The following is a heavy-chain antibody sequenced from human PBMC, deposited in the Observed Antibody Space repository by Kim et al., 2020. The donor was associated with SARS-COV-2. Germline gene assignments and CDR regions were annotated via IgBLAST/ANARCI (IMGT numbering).Heavy chain of an antibody. CDR2: ISRDGSTI. Sequence: GGSLRLSCAASGFSFSDYYMSWIRQAPGKGLEWVAYISRDGSTINYANSVNGRFNISKDNTNKSMTLQMNSLTPEDTAVYYCVREPRNWGPGTLVTVSS. J-gene: IGHJ4*02. V-gene: IGHV3-11*01. CDR3: VREPRN. CDR1: GFSFSDYY.